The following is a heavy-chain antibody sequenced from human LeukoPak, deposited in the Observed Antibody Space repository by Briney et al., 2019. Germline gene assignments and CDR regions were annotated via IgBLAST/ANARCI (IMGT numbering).Heavy chain of an antibody. CDR2: ISAYNGNT. J-gene: IGHJ3*02. V-gene: IGHV1-18*01. D-gene: IGHD3-10*01. CDR3: ARNPALLSAFDI. CDR1: GYTFTSYG. Sequence: ASVKVSCKASGYTFTSYGISWVRQAPGQGLEWMRWISAYNGNTNYAQKLQGRVTMTTDTSTSTAYMELRSLRSDDTAVYYCARNPALLSAFDIWGQGTMVTVSS.